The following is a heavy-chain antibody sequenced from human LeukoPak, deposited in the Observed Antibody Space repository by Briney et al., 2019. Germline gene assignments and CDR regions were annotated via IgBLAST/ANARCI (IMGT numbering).Heavy chain of an antibody. Sequence: ASVKVSCKASGYTFTNFYLHWVRQAPGQGLEWMGWINPNSGGTNYAQKFQGRVTMTRDTSISTAYMELSRLRSDDTAVYYCAPTLGSRDNWFDPWGQGTLVTVSS. V-gene: IGHV1-2*02. CDR3: APTLGSRDNWFDP. D-gene: IGHD1-26*01. CDR1: GYTFTNFY. CDR2: INPNSGGT. J-gene: IGHJ5*02.